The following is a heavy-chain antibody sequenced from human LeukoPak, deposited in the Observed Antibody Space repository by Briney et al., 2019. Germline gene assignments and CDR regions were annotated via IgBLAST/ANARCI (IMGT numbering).Heavy chain of an antibody. CDR2: IYSGGST. J-gene: IGHJ2*01. CDR3: ARDQQWLGNYWYFDL. D-gene: IGHD6-19*01. Sequence: GGSLRLSCAGSGFIFSNYWMHWVRQAPGKGLEWVSVIYSGGSTYYADSVKGRFTISRDNSKNTLYLQMNSLRAEDTAVYYCARDQQWLGNYWYFDLWGRGTLVTVSS. V-gene: IGHV3-53*01. CDR1: GFIFSNYW.